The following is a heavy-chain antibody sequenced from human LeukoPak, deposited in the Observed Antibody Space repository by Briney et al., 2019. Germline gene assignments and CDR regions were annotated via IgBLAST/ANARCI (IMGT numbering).Heavy chain of an antibody. V-gene: IGHV4-38-2*02. CDR1: GYSISSGYY. CDR2: IYHSGST. D-gene: IGHD4-17*01. CDR3: AREKRDYGDYRAGYFQH. Sequence: SETLSLTCTVSGYSISSGYYWGWIRQPPGKGLEWIGSIYHSGSTNYNPSLKSRVTISVDTSKNQFSLKLSSVTAADTAVYYCAREKRDYGDYRAGYFQHWGQGTLVTVSS. J-gene: IGHJ1*01.